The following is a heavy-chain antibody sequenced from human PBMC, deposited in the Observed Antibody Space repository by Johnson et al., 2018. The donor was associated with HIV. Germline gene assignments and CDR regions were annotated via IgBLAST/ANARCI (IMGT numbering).Heavy chain of an antibody. J-gene: IGHJ3*01. V-gene: IGHV3-30*04. CDR2: ISYDGSNK. CDR3: VRRFYDSSAFDV. D-gene: IGHD3-22*01. CDR1: GFTFSSYA. Sequence: QVQLVESGGGVVQPGRSLRLSCAASGFTFSSYAIHWVRQAPGKGLEWVAVISYDGSNKYYADSVKGRFTISRDNSKNTLYLQMNSLRAEDTAVYYCVRRFYDSSAFDVWGQGTLVTVSS.